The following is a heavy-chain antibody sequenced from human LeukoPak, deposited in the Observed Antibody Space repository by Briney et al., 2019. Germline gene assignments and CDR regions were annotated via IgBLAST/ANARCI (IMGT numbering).Heavy chain of an antibody. CDR3: EEDSAPMIVVVTPYYFDY. V-gene: IGHV3-23*01. Sequence: GGSLRLSRAASGFTFSSYAMSWVRQAPGKGLEWVSAISGSGGSTYYADSVNGRFTISRDNSKNTLYLQMISLRAEDTAVYYCEEDSAPMIVVVTPYYFDYWGQGTLVTVSS. D-gene: IGHD3-22*01. CDR2: ISGSGGST. J-gene: IGHJ4*02. CDR1: GFTFSSYA.